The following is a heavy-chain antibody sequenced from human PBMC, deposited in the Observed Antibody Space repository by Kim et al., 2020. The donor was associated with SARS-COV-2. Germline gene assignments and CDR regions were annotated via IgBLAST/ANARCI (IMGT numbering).Heavy chain of an antibody. CDR1: GYTFTSYY. CDR2: INPSGGST. J-gene: IGHJ4*02. D-gene: IGHD3-10*01. Sequence: ASVKVSCKASGYTFTSYYMHWVRQAPGQGLEWMGIINPSGGSTSYAQKFQGRVTMTRDTSTSTVYMELSSLRSEDTAVYYCARGRITMVQGPYYFDYWGQGTLVTVSS. CDR3: ARGRITMVQGPYYFDY. V-gene: IGHV1-46*01.